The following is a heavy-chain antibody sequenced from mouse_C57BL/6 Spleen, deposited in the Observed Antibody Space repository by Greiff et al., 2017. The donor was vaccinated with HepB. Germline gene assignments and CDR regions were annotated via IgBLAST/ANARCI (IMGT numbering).Heavy chain of an antibody. D-gene: IGHD2-2*01. CDR3: TGLRRGEYYFDY. CDR1: GYTFTDYE. Sequence: QVHVKQSGAELVRPGASVTLSCKASGYTFTDYEMHWVKQTPVHGLEWIGAIDPETGGTAYNQKFKGKAILTADKSSSTAYMELRSLTSEDSAVYYCTGLRRGEYYFDYWGQGTTLTVSS. V-gene: IGHV1-15*01. J-gene: IGHJ2*01. CDR2: IDPETGGT.